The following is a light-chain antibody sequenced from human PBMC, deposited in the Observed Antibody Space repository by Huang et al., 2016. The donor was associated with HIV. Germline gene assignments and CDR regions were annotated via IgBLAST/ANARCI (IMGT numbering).Light chain of an antibody. CDR3: QQYNNWPPLT. Sequence: EIVMTQSPATLSVSPGERATPSCRASQSVSSNLAWYQQKPGQAPRLLSYGASTRATGIPARFSGSGSGTEFTLTISSLQSEDFAVYYCQQYNNWPPLTFGGGTKVEIK. CDR2: GAS. CDR1: QSVSSN. J-gene: IGKJ4*01. V-gene: IGKV3-15*01.